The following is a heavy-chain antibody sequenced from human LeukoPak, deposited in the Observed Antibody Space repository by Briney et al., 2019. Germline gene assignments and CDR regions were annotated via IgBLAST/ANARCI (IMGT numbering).Heavy chain of an antibody. CDR3: ARDGLGSSGWYTDY. Sequence: GGSLRLSCAASGFTFYDYPMIWVPQAPGKGLECVSYINWNGVSTGYADSVKGRFTISRDNAKNSLYLQMNGLRAEDTALYYYARDGLGSSGWYTDYWGQGTLVTVSS. CDR1: GFTFYDYP. V-gene: IGHV3-20*04. CDR2: INWNGVST. J-gene: IGHJ4*02. D-gene: IGHD6-19*01.